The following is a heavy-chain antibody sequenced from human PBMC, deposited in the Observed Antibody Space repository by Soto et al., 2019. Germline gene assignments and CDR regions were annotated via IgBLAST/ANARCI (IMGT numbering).Heavy chain of an antibody. J-gene: IGHJ4*02. CDR1: GASTVSHYH. CDR2: IFNSGTT. V-gene: IGHV4-31*02. D-gene: IGHD1-26*01. Sequence: QVQLQESGPGLVKPSQTLSLTCSVSGASTVSHYHWTWIRQPPGKGLEWMGYIFNSGTTFYNPSLTSRLSTAMDTSGNHFFLELRSVTAADTAVYYCALALGPTTGLDYWGQGTLVTVSS. CDR3: ALALGPTTGLDY.